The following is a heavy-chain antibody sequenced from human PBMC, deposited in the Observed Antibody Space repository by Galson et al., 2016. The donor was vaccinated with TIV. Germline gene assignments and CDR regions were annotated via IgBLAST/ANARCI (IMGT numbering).Heavy chain of an antibody. Sequence: ETLSLTCTVSGGSISSSSDYWVWIRQTPGKGLEWIGSISYSGNTKYNPSLESRVTISVETSKNQFSLRLTSVTAADTAVYFCARDAEYSDILNAYYSRAFDIWGQGTRVTVSS. J-gene: IGHJ3*02. D-gene: IGHD3-9*01. CDR1: GGSISSSSDY. CDR3: ARDAEYSDILNAYYSRAFDI. CDR2: ISYSGNT. V-gene: IGHV4-39*07.